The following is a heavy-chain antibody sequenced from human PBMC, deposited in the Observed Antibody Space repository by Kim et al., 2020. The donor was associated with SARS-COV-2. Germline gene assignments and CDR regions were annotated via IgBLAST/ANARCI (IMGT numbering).Heavy chain of an antibody. CDR2: IYYSGST. J-gene: IGHJ6*02. CDR1: GGSISSYY. CDR3: ARDSGVIAARRLWAGGLWDSYYYGMDV. V-gene: IGHV4-59*01. Sequence: SETLSLTCTVSGGSISSYYWSWIRQPPGKGLEWIGYIYYSGSTNYNPSLKSRVTISVDTSKNQFSLKLSSVTAADTAVYYCARDSGVIAARRLWAGGLWDSYYYGMDVWGQGTTVTVSS. D-gene: IGHD6-6*01.